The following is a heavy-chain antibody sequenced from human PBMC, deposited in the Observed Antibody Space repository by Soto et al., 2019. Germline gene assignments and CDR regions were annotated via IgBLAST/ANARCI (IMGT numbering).Heavy chain of an antibody. CDR3: ARTFDFWSGPQHYYFDY. D-gene: IGHD3-3*01. CDR2: IYYSGST. V-gene: IGHV4-61*01. Sequence: PSETLSLTCTVSGGSVSSGTYYWSWIRQPPGKGLEWIAYIYYSGSTNYNPSLKSRVTISLDTSKNQFSLKLSSVTAADTAVYYCARTFDFWSGPQHYYFDYWGQGTRVTVS. CDR1: GGSVSSGTYY. J-gene: IGHJ4*02.